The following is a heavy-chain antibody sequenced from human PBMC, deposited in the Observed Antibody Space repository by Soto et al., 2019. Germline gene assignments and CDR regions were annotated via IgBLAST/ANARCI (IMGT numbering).Heavy chain of an antibody. CDR1: GGSFSGYY. CDR3: ARVKVLAARLDWYFDL. V-gene: IGHV4-34*01. CDR2: INHSGST. Sequence: SETLSLTCAVYGGSFSGYYWSWIRQPPGKGLEWIGEINHSGSTNYNPSLKSRVTISVDTSKNQFSLKLSSVTAADTAVYYCARVKVLAARLDWYFDLWGRGTLVTVSS. J-gene: IGHJ2*01. D-gene: IGHD6-6*01.